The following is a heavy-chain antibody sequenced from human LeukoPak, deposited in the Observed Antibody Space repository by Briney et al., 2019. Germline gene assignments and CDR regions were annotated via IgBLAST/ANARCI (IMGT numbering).Heavy chain of an antibody. J-gene: IGHJ4*02. Sequence: ASVKVSCKASGYTFTGYYMHWVRQAPGQGLEWVGWINPNSGGTNYAQKFQGRVTMTRDTSISTAYMELSRLRSDDTAVYYCARAPHYYDSSGYLFDYWGQGTLVTVSS. CDR1: GYTFTGYY. D-gene: IGHD3-22*01. CDR2: INPNSGGT. V-gene: IGHV1-2*02. CDR3: ARAPHYYDSSGYLFDY.